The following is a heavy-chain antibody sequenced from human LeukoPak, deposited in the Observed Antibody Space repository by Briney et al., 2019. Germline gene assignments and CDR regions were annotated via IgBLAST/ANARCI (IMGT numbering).Heavy chain of an antibody. Sequence: GGSLRDSCAASGFTFSSYAMSWVRQAPGKGLEWVSLIFSSGDTHYADSVKGRFTISRDTSKNTVSLQMNSLRVEDTAMYYCTRDQMNYCGQGTLVTVSS. CDR2: IFSSGDT. V-gene: IGHV3-53*01. D-gene: IGHD5-24*01. CDR3: TRDQMNY. J-gene: IGHJ4*02. CDR1: GFTFSSYA.